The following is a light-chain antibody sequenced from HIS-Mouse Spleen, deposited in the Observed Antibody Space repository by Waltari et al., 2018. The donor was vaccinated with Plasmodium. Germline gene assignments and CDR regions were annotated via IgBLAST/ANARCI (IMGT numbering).Light chain of an antibody. CDR2: GAS. CDR3: QKYNNWSFT. V-gene: IGKV3-15*01. Sequence: EIVMTQSPATLSVSPGERATLPCRASQSVSSNLAWYQQKPGQAPRLLSYGASTRATGIPARFSGSGSGTEFTLTISSLQSEDFAVYYCQKYNNWSFTFGPGTKVDIK. J-gene: IGKJ3*01. CDR1: QSVSSN.